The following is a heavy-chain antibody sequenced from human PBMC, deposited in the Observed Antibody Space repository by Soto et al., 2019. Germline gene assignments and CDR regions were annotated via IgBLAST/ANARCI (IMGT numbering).Heavy chain of an antibody. CDR1: GGSISSSSYY. CDR3: ATPHSPHSSGYPWLDP. CDR2: IYYSGST. D-gene: IGHD3-22*01. V-gene: IGHV4-39*01. J-gene: IGHJ5*02. Sequence: SGTLSLTCTVSGGSISSSSYYWGWIRQPPGKGLEWIGSIYYSGSTYYNPSLKSRVTISVDTSKNQFSLKLSSVTAADTAVYYCATPHSPHSSGYPWLDPWGQGTLVTVSS.